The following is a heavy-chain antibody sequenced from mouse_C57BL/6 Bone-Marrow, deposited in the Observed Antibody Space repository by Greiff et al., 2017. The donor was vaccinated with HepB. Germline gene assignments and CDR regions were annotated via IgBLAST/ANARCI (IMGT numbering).Heavy chain of an antibody. CDR1: GFNIKDYY. Sequence: LQLKESGAELVKPGASVKLSCTASGFNIKDYYMHWVKQRTEQGLEWIGRIDPEDGETKYAPKFQGKATITADTSSNTAYLQLSSLTSEDTAVYYCARTTTVPYYFDYWGQGTTLTVSS. V-gene: IGHV14-2*01. D-gene: IGHD1-1*01. J-gene: IGHJ2*01. CDR2: IDPEDGET. CDR3: ARTTTVPYYFDY.